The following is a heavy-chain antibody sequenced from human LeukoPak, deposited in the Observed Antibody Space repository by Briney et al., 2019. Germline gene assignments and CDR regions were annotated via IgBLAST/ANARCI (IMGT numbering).Heavy chain of an antibody. V-gene: IGHV3-30-3*01. Sequence: PGGSLRLSCAASGFTFSSYAMHWVRQAPGKGLEWVAVISYDGSNKYYADSVKGRFTISRDNSKNTLYLQMNSLRAEDTAVYYCAGPTAMAAYFDYWGQGTLVTVSS. J-gene: IGHJ4*02. CDR3: AGPTAMAAYFDY. D-gene: IGHD5-18*01. CDR2: ISYDGSNK. CDR1: GFTFSSYA.